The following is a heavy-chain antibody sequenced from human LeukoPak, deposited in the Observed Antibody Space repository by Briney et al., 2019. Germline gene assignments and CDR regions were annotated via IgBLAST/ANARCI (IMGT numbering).Heavy chain of an antibody. CDR2: IYYSGST. J-gene: IGHJ6*02. CDR3: ARGDYYGSGRYGMDV. D-gene: IGHD3-10*01. V-gene: IGHV4-59*01. Sequence: SETLSLTCTVSGGSISSYYWSWIRQPPGKGLEWIGYIYYSGSTNYNPSLKSRVTISVDTSKNQFSLKLSSVTAADTAVYYCARGDYYGSGRYGMDVWGQGTTVTVSS. CDR1: GGSISSYY.